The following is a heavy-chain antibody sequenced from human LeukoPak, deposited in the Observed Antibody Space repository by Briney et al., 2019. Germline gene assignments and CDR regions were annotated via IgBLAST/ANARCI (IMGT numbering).Heavy chain of an antibody. J-gene: IGHJ4*02. CDR2: IYHSGST. D-gene: IGHD3-10*01. CDR3: ARAERGYYGSGSLFEFDY. CDR1: GGSISSGGYS. V-gene: IGHV4-30-2*01. Sequence: PSPPLSLTCAVSGGSISSGGYSWSWIRQPPGQGLGWIGYIYHSGSTYYNPSLKSRVTISVDRSKNQFSLKLSSVTAADTAVYYCARAERGYYGSGSLFEFDYWGQGTLVTVSS.